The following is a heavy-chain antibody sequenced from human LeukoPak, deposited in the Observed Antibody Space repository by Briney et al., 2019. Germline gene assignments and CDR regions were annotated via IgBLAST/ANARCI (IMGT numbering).Heavy chain of an antibody. CDR3: ARVLNREGTNY. Sequence: ASVKVSCKASGYTFTGYYMHWVRQVPGQGLEWMGWINPNSGGTKYAQKFQGRVTMTRDTSISTAYMELNRLRSDDTAVYYCARVLNREGTNYWGQGTLVTV. V-gene: IGHV1-2*02. D-gene: IGHD1/OR15-1a*01. CDR2: INPNSGGT. CDR1: GYTFTGYY. J-gene: IGHJ4*02.